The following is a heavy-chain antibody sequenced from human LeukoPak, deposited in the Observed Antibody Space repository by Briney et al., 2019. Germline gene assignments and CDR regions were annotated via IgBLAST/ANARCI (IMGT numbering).Heavy chain of an antibody. CDR2: IYSGGST. CDR3: ASSGSYFCLDY. Sequence: SGGSLRLSCAASGFTVSSNYMSWVRQAPGKGLEWVSVIYSGGSTYYADSVKGRFTNSRDNSKNTLYLQMNSLRAEDTAVYYCASSGSYFCLDYWGQGTLVTVSS. CDR1: GFTVSSNY. V-gene: IGHV3-66*02. J-gene: IGHJ4*02. D-gene: IGHD1-26*01.